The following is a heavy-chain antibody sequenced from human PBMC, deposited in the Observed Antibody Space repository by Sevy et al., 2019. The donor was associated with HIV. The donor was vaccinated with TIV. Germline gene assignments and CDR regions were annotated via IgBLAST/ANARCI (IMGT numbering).Heavy chain of an antibody. J-gene: IGHJ4*02. D-gene: IGHD3-22*01. CDR2: FDPEDGET. Sequence: ASVKVSCKVSGSTLSRLSMHWVRQVPGKGLEWMGSFDPEDGETIYARKFQGRVSMTEDTSTDTAYMELSNLRSEDTAVYYCATTKDYYESYGSPFDYWGQGTLVTVSS. CDR3: ATTKDYYESYGSPFDY. V-gene: IGHV1-24*01. CDR1: GSTLSRLS.